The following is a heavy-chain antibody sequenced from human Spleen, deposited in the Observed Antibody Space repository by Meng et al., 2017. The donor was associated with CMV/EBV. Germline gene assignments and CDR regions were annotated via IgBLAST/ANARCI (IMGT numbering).Heavy chain of an antibody. CDR1: GGSISSSSYY. Sequence: SETLSLTCTVSGGSISSSSYYWGWIRQPPGKGLEWIGSIDYSGSTYYNPSLKSRVTISVDTSKNQFSLKLSSVTAADTAVYYCARVAGYCSSTSCSYGMDVWGQGTTVTVSS. CDR3: ARVAGYCSSTSCSYGMDV. V-gene: IGHV4-39*07. CDR2: IDYSGST. J-gene: IGHJ6*02. D-gene: IGHD2-2*01.